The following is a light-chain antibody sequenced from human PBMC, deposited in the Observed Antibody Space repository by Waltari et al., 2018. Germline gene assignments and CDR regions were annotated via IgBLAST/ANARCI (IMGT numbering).Light chain of an antibody. J-gene: IGLJ2*01. CDR3: QVFVSDNAHVI. V-gene: IGLV3-21*04. CDR1: DIGSKG. CDR2: YDY. Sequence: SYVLTQPPSVSVAPGQTARITCGGDDIGSKGVHWYQQRPGQAPLVVIYYDYDRPSGSPVRFSGSNSGNTATLTSSRVEAGDEADYYCQVFVSDNAHVIFGGGTNLTVL.